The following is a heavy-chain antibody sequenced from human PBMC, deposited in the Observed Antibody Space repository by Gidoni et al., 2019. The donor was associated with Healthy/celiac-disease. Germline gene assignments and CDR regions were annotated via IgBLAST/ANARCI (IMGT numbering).Heavy chain of an antibody. J-gene: IGHJ5*02. CDR3: ARDANGDYENWFDP. V-gene: IGHV4-38-2*02. CDR2: IYHSGST. Sequence: QVQLQESGPGLVKPSETLSLTCTVSGYSISSGYYWGWIRQPPGKGLEWIGSIYHSGSTYYNPSLKSRVTISVDTSKNQFSLKLSSVTAADTAVYYCARDANGDYENWFDPWGQGTLVTVSS. CDR1: GYSISSGYY. D-gene: IGHD4-17*01.